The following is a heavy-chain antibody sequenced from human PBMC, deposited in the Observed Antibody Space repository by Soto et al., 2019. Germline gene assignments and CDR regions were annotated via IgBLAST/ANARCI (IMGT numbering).Heavy chain of an antibody. CDR1: GFAFNTFA. V-gene: IGHV3-23*01. CDR2: ISGISRDT. J-gene: IGHJ4*02. CDR3: ATQDFRGTSGTT. D-gene: IGHD1-1*01. Sequence: GSLRLSCAASGFAFNTFAMGWVRQDPGKGLEWVSLISGISRDTYYAGSVRGRFTISRDNSKNTLYLQMNSLRDDDTAVYYCATQDFRGTSGTTWGQGTLVTVSS.